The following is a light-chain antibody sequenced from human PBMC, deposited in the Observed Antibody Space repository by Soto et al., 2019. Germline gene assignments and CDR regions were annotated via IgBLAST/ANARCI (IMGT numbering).Light chain of an antibody. V-gene: IGKV3-15*01. CDR3: QQSKCLWT. CDR2: EAS. J-gene: IGKJ1*01. Sequence: EIVMTQSPATLSVSPGEEVTLSCRASESISSHLAWYQQRPGRSPRLLLHEASTRATGISARFSGSGSRTEFTLTISSLQSEVCAVCYCQQSKCLWTFGQGTRVEVK. CDR1: ESISSH.